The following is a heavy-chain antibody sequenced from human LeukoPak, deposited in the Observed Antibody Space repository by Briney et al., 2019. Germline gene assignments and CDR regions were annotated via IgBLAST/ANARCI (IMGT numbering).Heavy chain of an antibody. Sequence: GGSLRLSCAASGFTFNTFNMNWVRQAPGKGLEWVSSITSGGDYIYYADSVKGRFTTTRDNAKNSLSLQLNSLRVEDTAVYYCARGHYDVLAASYKWTPDYWGQGTLVTVSS. CDR1: GFTFNTFN. V-gene: IGHV3-21*01. D-gene: IGHD3-9*01. CDR3: ARGHYDVLAASYKWTPDY. CDR2: ITSGGDYI. J-gene: IGHJ4*02.